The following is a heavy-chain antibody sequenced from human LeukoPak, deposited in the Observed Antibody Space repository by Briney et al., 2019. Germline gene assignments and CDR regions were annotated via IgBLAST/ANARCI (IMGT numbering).Heavy chain of an antibody. D-gene: IGHD3-10*01. CDR2: IYYSGST. J-gene: IGHJ4*02. Sequence: SETLSLTCTVSGGSISSYYRSWIRQPPGKGLEWIGYIYYSGSTNYNPSLKSRVTISVDTSKNQFSLKLSSVTAADTAVHYCARDGPYGSGSYYFDYWGQGTLVTVSS. CDR3: ARDGPYGSGSYYFDY. CDR1: GGSISSYY. V-gene: IGHV4-59*01.